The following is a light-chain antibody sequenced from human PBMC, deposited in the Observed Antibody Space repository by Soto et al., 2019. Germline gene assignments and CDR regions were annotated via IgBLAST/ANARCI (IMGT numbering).Light chain of an antibody. CDR1: SSDVGGYNY. CDR2: DVS. Sequence: QSVLTQPPSASGSPGQSVTISCTGTSSDVGGYNYVSWYQQHPGKAPKLMIYDVSNRPSGVPDRFSGSKSGNTASLTISGLQSEDEADYYCSSYTSYTSYVFGTGTKVTVL. J-gene: IGLJ1*01. V-gene: IGLV2-8*01. CDR3: SSYTSYTSYV.